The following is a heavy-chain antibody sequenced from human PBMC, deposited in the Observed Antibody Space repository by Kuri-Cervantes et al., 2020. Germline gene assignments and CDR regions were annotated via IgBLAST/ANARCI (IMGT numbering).Heavy chain of an antibody. CDR2: ISYDGSNK. CDR1: GFTFRSYG. Sequence: GESLKISCAASGFTFRSYGMHWVRQAPGKGLEWVAVISYDGSNKYYADSVKGRFTISRDNSKNTLYLQMNSLRAEDTAVYYCAKDLGDYGAYGVYYYGMDVWGQGTTVTVSS. D-gene: IGHD4-17*01. V-gene: IGHV3-30*18. CDR3: AKDLGDYGAYGVYYYGMDV. J-gene: IGHJ6*02.